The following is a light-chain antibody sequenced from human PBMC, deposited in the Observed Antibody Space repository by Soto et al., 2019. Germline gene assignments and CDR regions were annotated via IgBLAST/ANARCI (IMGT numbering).Light chain of an antibody. CDR1: SSDVGSYNL. CDR2: EVT. J-gene: IGLJ2*01. Sequence: QFALTQPASVSGSPGQSITISCTGTSSDVGSYNLASWYQQHPGRAPKLMIYEVTTRPSGLSNRFSGSKSGNTASLTISGLQAEDESDYYCCSYAGSSTFVFGGGTKLTVL. V-gene: IGLV2-23*02. CDR3: CSYAGSSTFV.